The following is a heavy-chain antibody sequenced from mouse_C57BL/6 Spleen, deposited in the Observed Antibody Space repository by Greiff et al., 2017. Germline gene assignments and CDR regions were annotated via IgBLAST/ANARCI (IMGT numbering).Heavy chain of an antibody. CDR2: IHPNSGST. Sequence: QVQLQQPGAELVKPGASVKLSCKASGYTFTSYWMHWVKQRPGQGLEWIGMIHPNSGSTNYNEKFKSKATLTVDKSSSTASMQLSSLTSEDSAVYYFASLYYRNSYAMDYWGQGTSVTVSS. D-gene: IGHD2-1*01. J-gene: IGHJ4*01. CDR3: ASLYYRNSYAMDY. V-gene: IGHV1-64*01. CDR1: GYTFTSYW.